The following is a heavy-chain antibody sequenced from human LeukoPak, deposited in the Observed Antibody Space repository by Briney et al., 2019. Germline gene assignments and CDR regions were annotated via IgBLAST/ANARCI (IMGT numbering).Heavy chain of an antibody. J-gene: IGHJ4*02. Sequence: GGSLRLSCAPSGFTFRSYSEIWVRQAPGKGLEWVSYISNGGSIIDYADSVKGRFTISRDNAKNSLYLQMNSLRAEDTAVYYCARALGYSYSYSDYWGQGTLVTVSS. D-gene: IGHD5-18*01. V-gene: IGHV3-48*01. CDR3: ARALGYSYSYSDY. CDR2: ISNGGSII. CDR1: GFTFRSYS.